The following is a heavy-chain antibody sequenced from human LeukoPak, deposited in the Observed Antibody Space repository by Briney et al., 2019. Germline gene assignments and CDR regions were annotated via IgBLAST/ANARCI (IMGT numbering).Heavy chain of an antibody. CDR1: GYTFPRYV. D-gene: IGHD6-6*01. J-gene: IGHJ6*02. V-gene: IGHV1-8*01. CDR2: MNPNSCNT. CDR3: ARGGARGGSSNFYYYSYGMDV. Sequence: GASVKVSCKACGYTFPRYVINWVRQATGQGLEWMGWMNPNSCNTGYAHKFQGRVTMTRKTSISTAYMELSSLRSEDTAVYYCARGGARGGSSNFYYYSYGMDVWGRGTTGTVSS.